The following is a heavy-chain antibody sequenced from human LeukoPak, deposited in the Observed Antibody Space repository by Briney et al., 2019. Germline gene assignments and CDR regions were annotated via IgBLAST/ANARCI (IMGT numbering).Heavy chain of an antibody. V-gene: IGHV3-11*01. CDR3: ARDCTKGVCDDAFDI. D-gene: IGHD2-8*01. CDR2: ISSSGSTI. CDR1: GFTFSDYY. J-gene: IGHJ3*02. Sequence: GGSLRLSCAASGFTFSDYYMSWIRQAPGKGLEWVSYISSSGSTIYYADSVKGRFTISRDNAKNSLYLQMNSLRAEDTAVYYCARDCTKGVCDDAFDIWGQGTMVTVSS.